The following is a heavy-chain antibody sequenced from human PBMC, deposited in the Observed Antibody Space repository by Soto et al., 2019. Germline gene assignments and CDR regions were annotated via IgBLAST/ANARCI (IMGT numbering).Heavy chain of an antibody. J-gene: IGHJ2*01. CDR1: GGSISSGDNY. V-gene: IGHV4-30-4*01. Sequence: QVQLQESGPGLVKPSQTLSLTCTVSGGSISSGDNYWSWIRQPPGKGLEWIGYIHYSGSNNYNPSLKSRITISVDTSKNQFSLKLSSVTAADTAVYYCARDRLATVVDWYFDLWGRGTLVTVSS. CDR3: ARDRLATVVDWYFDL. CDR2: IHYSGSN. D-gene: IGHD4-17*01.